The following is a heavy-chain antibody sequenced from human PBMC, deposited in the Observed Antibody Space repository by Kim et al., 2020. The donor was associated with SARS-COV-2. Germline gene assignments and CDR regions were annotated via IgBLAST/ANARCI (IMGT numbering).Heavy chain of an antibody. Sequence: YAVSVKSRITSNTDTSKNHFSLQLNSVTPEDTAVYYCARDPRSTHAIIFDYWGQGTLVTVSS. J-gene: IGHJ4*02. V-gene: IGHV6-1*01. D-gene: IGHD2-8*01. CDR3: ARDPRSTHAIIFDY.